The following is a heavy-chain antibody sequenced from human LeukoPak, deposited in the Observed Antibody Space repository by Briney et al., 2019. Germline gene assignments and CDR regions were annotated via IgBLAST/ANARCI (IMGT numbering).Heavy chain of an antibody. Sequence: GGSLRLSCAASGFTFSSYSMNWVRQAPGKGLEWVSYISSSSSTIYYADSVKGRFTISRDNAKNSLYLQMNSLRAEDTAVYYCAREGAYGDSLHYFDYWGQGTLVTVSS. CDR2: ISSSSSTI. V-gene: IGHV3-48*04. CDR3: AREGAYGDSLHYFDY. J-gene: IGHJ4*02. CDR1: GFTFSSYS. D-gene: IGHD4-17*01.